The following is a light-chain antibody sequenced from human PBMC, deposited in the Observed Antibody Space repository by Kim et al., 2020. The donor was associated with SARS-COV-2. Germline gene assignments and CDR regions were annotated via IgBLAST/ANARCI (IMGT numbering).Light chain of an antibody. Sequence: SYELTQPPSVSVSPGQTASITCSGDKLGDKYACWYQQKPGQSPVLVIYQDSKRPSGFPERFSGSNSGNTATLTISGTQAMDEADYYCQAWDSSHVVFGGGTQLTVL. CDR3: QAWDSSHVV. J-gene: IGLJ2*01. V-gene: IGLV3-1*01. CDR1: KLGDKY. CDR2: QDS.